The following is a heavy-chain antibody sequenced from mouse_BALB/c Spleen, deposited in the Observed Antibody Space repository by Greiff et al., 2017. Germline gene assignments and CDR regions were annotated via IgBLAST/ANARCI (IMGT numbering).Heavy chain of an antibody. CDR2: IDPANGNT. CDR3: ARSDYDYDDAMDY. D-gene: IGHD2-4*01. CDR1: GFNIKDTY. J-gene: IGHJ4*01. Sequence: VQLKQSGAELVKPGASVKLSCTASGFNIKDTYMHWVKQRPEQGLEWIGRIDPANGNTKYDPKFQGKATITADTSSNTAYLQLSSLTSEDTAVYYCARSDYDYDDAMDYWGQGTSVTVSS. V-gene: IGHV14-3*02.